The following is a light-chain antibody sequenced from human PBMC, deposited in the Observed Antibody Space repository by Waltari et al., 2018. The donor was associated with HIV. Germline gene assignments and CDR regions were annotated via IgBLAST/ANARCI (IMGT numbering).Light chain of an antibody. CDR3: QQADSFPHT. J-gene: IGKJ2*01. CDR2: EAS. V-gene: IGKV1-12*01. Sequence: DTQMTQSPSFVSASVGDRVSINCRASQSVGTSVAWYQQKPGGTPKLIIFEASRLQPGVPSRFSGSGSGTYFTLTISSLQPEDLATYYCQQADSFPHTFGQGT. CDR1: QSVGTS.